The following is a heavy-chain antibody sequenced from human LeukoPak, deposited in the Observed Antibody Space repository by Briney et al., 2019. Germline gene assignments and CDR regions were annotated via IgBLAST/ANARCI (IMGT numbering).Heavy chain of an antibody. D-gene: IGHD6-19*01. J-gene: IGHJ4*02. CDR1: GFTFSSYW. CDR3: ARGPYTSGVYRLDY. CDR2: IKTDGTTT. Sequence: PGGSLRLSCAASGFTFSSYWMHWVRQAPGEGLVWVSRIKTDGTTTNYADSVKGRFTVSRDNAKNTLYLQMNSLRAEHTAVYYCARGPYTSGVYRLDYRGQGTLVTVSS. V-gene: IGHV3-74*01.